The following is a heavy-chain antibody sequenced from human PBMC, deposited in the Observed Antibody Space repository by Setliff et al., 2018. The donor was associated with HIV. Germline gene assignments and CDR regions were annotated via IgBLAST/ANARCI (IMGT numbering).Heavy chain of an antibody. V-gene: IGHV4-34*01. CDR1: GGSFSGFY. J-gene: IGHJ6*03. CDR3: ARGPPRTSTSSRYYYYYMDV. Sequence: SETLSLTCAVYGGSFSGFYWSWFRQPPGKRLNWIGEISHSGSTNYNPSLKSRVTISVDTSKKQFSLKLTSVTAADTALYYCARGPPRTSTSSRYYYYYMDVWGKGTTVTVSS. D-gene: IGHD2-2*01. CDR2: ISHSGST.